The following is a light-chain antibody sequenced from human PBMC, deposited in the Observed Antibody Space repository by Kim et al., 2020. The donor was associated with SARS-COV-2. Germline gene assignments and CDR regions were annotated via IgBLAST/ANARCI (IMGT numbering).Light chain of an antibody. Sequence: DIQMTQSPSTLAASVGDRVTITCRASQRISSWLAWYQHKPGKTPKLLIYKASNLQSGVPSRFSGNGSGTEYTLTISSLQPDDFATYYCQQYNSYWWTFGQGTKVDIK. J-gene: IGKJ1*01. CDR2: KAS. CDR3: QQYNSYWWT. V-gene: IGKV1-5*03. CDR1: QRISSW.